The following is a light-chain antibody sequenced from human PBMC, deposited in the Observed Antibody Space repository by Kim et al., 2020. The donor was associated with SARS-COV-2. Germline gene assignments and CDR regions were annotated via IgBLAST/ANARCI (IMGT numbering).Light chain of an antibody. Sequence: QPITISCTGTSSDVGGYNYVSWYQQHPGKAPKLMIYDVSNRPSGVSNRFSGSKSGNTASLTISGLQTEDEADYYCSSYTTSSTSYVFGTGTKVTVL. V-gene: IGLV2-14*03. CDR1: SSDVGGYNY. CDR3: SSYTTSSTSYV. CDR2: DVS. J-gene: IGLJ1*01.